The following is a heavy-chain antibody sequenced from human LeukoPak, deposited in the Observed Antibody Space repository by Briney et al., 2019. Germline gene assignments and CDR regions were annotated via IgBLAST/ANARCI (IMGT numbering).Heavy chain of an antibody. V-gene: IGHV4-30-2*01. CDR3: ASSREGYSGYDLDY. CDR2: IYHSGST. D-gene: IGHD5-12*01. Sequence: SQTLSLTCAVSGGSFSSGGYSWSWIRQPPGKGLEWIGYIYHSGSTYYNPSLKSRVTISVDRSKNQFSLKLSSVTAADTAVYYCASSREGYSGYDLDYWGQGTLVTVSS. J-gene: IGHJ4*02. CDR1: GGSFSSGGYS.